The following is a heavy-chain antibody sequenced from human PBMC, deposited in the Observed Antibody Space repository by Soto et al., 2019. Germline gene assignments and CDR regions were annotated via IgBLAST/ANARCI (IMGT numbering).Heavy chain of an antibody. CDR3: ARHGTFGVVIPYNWFDP. D-gene: IGHD3-3*01. J-gene: IGHJ5*02. CDR2: IYYSGST. CDR1: GGSISSYY. Sequence: SETLSLTCTVSGGSISSYYWSWIRQPPGKGLEWIGYIYYSGSTNYNPSLKSRVTISVDTSKNQFPLKLSSVTAADTAVYYCARHGTFGVVIPYNWFDPWGQGTLVTVSS. V-gene: IGHV4-59*01.